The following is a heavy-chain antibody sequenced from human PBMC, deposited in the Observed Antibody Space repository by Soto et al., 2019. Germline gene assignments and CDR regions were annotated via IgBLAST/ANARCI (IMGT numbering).Heavy chain of an antibody. CDR1: GFTLSDYY. Sequence: PGGSLRLSCAASGFTLSDYYMTWIRQAPGKGLEWVSAISGSGGSTYYADSVKGRFTISRDNSKNTLYLQMNSLRAEDTAVYYCAKDTPMVRDYWGQGTLVTVSS. V-gene: IGHV3-23*01. D-gene: IGHD3-10*01. J-gene: IGHJ4*02. CDR2: ISGSGGST. CDR3: AKDTPMVRDY.